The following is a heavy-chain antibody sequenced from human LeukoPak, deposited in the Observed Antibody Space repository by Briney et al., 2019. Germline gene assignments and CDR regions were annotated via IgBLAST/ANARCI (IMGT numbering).Heavy chain of an antibody. V-gene: IGHV4-38-2*02. CDR1: GYSISSGYY. CDR3: ASLDYDFWSGYYIDAFDI. CDR2: IYHSGST. Sequence: SETLSLTCTVSGYSISSGYYWGWIRQPPGKGREWFGSIYHSGSTYYNPSLKSRVTISVDTSKNQFSLKLSSVTAADTAVYYCASLDYDFWSGYYIDAFDIWGQGTMVTVSS. J-gene: IGHJ3*02. D-gene: IGHD3-3*01.